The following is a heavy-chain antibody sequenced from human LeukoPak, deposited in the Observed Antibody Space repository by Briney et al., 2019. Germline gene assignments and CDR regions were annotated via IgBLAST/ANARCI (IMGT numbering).Heavy chain of an antibody. Sequence: ASVKVSCKASGYIFIDYFLHWMRQAPGQGLEWMADIDPSSGVSHYAQKFQGRVTMTLDTSINTAYMELSRLRSDDTAVYYCARGPATSAFDIWGQGTMVTVSS. V-gene: IGHV1-2*02. CDR1: GYIFIDYF. J-gene: IGHJ3*02. CDR2: IDPSSGVS. CDR3: ARGPATSAFDI.